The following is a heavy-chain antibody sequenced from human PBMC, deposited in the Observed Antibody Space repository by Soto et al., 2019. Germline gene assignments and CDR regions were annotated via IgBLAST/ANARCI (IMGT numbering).Heavy chain of an antibody. J-gene: IGHJ3*01. V-gene: IGHV3-33*01. CDR1: GFTFSNNG. CDR2: IWHDGSQK. Sequence: QVQLVESGGGVVQPGTSLRLSCVASGFTFSNNGIHWVRQAPGRGLEWVAVIWHDGSQKYLTDSVRGRFTISRDNSKNTVYLHMNSLRVEDTAVYYCEGRDDPFHVWGRGTMVTVSS. CDR3: EGRDDPFHV.